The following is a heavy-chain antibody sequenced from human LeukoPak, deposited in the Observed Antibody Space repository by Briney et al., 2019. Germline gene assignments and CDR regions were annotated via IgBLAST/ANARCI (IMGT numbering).Heavy chain of an antibody. CDR1: GASISSFH. J-gene: IGHJ4*02. CDR2: VYGGGVT. CDR3: ARSVCRNWSYFFDY. D-gene: IGHD3-16*01. V-gene: IGHV4-59*01. Sequence: SETLSLTCTVSGASISSFHRHWLRQSPGRGLEWIGYVYGGGVTNYNPSLRFRVTMSIDTSMTKLSLKLKSETAEERAVYDCARSVCRNWSYFFDYWGQGTLVTVSS.